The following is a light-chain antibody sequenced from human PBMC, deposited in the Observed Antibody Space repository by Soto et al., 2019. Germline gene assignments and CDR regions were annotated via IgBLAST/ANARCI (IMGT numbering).Light chain of an antibody. CDR3: QVCDGTSEHVV. J-gene: IGLJ2*01. V-gene: IGLV3-21*02. Sequence: SYELTQTPSVSGAPGQTAIITCAGNNSGNKYVHWYQQKPGQAPVLVVHDNDDRPSGIPERFSGSKSGDMATLTINRVEAGDAADYYCQVCDGTSEHVVFGGGTKLTVL. CDR2: DND. CDR1: NSGNKY.